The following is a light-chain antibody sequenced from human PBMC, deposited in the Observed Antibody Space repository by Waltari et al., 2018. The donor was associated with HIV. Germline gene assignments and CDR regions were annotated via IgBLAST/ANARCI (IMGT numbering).Light chain of an antibody. CDR1: KSISHNSNNRNY. J-gene: IGKJ2*02. CDR3: QQYFTFPRT. Sequence: DIVMTQSPDSLAVSLGERATINCTSSKSISHNSNNRNYLTWYQQKVGQPPKLLIYWASTRESGVSDRFSGSGSETDFTLTISSLQAEDVAVYYCQQYFTFPRTFGQGTRLEIK. V-gene: IGKV4-1*01. CDR2: WAS.